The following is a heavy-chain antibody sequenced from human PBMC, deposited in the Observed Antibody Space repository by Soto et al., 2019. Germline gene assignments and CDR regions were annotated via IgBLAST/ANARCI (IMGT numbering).Heavy chain of an antibody. D-gene: IGHD6-13*01. CDR2: IYSGGSN. CDR1: VGSISSFY. CDR3: ARGSSRWDY. J-gene: IGHJ4*02. Sequence: SETPSLSCTGSVGSISSFYWSGIRQPSGKGLEWIGRIYSGGSNNYNPSLKSRVTMSVDTSKNQFSLRLSSVTAADTAMYYCARGSSRWDYWGQGTLVTVSS. V-gene: IGHV4-4*07.